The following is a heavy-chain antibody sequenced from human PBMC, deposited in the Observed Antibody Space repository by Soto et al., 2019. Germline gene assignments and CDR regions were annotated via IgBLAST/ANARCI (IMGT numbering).Heavy chain of an antibody. CDR2: ISGSGGDT. CDR1: GLIFSDYA. Sequence: GSLRLSCAASGLIFSDYAMSWVRQVPGKGLECVACISGSGGDTFYADSVKGRFTISRDNSKNTLSLHMNSLRVDDTAVYFCAKDRFGIVGPVDYWGQGTLVTSPQ. V-gene: IGHV3-23*01. CDR3: AKDRFGIVGPVDY. J-gene: IGHJ4*02. D-gene: IGHD1-26*01.